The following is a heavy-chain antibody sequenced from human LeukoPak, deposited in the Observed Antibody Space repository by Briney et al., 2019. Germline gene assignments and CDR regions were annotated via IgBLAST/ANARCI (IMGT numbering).Heavy chain of an antibody. D-gene: IGHD6-13*01. V-gene: IGHV3-23*01. Sequence: GGSLRLSCAASGFTFSSYAMSWVRQAPRKGLEWVSVVSGRGSSTDYADSVKGRSTISRDNAKNSLYLQMNSLRAEDTAVYYCARDTRIKQLVGNDYWGQGTLVTVFS. CDR2: VSGRGSST. CDR3: ARDTRIKQLVGNDY. CDR1: GFTFSSYA. J-gene: IGHJ4*02.